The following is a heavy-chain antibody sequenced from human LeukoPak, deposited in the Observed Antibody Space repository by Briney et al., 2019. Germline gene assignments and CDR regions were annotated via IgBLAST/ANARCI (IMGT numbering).Heavy chain of an antibody. CDR1: GFTVSSNF. CDR3: AKLSVGTTMLGAFDL. V-gene: IGHV3-23*01. Sequence: GGSLRLSCAASGFTVSSNFMSWVRQAPGKGLEWVSGISGSGTTTFYAESVKGRFTISRDNSKNTLSLQMNSLRAEDTAIYHCAKLSVGTTMLGAFDLWGQGTMVTVSS. CDR2: ISGSGTTT. D-gene: IGHD1-26*01. J-gene: IGHJ3*01.